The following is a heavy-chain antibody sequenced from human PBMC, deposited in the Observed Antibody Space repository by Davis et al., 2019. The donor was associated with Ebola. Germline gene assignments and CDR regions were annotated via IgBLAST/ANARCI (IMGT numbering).Heavy chain of an antibody. CDR2: ISGSGGST. CDR3: AKAPWRSSWYGGGGMDV. CDR1: GFTFSSYW. D-gene: IGHD6-13*01. Sequence: GESLKISCAASGFTFSSYWMSWVRQAPGKGLEWVSAISGSGGSTYYADSVKGRFTISRDNSKNTLYLQMNSLRAEDTAVYYCAKAPWRSSWYGGGGMDVWGQGTTVTVSS. J-gene: IGHJ6*02. V-gene: IGHV3-23*01.